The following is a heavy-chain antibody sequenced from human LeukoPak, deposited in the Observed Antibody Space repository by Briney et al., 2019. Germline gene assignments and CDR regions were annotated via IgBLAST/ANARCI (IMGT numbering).Heavy chain of an antibody. CDR3: VKDIGVALTSFDS. D-gene: IGHD6-19*01. J-gene: IGHJ4*02. V-gene: IGHV3-43*01. CDR1: GFTYGDYT. CDR2: VSWDGGNT. Sequence: GGSLRLSCAASGFTYGDYTMHLVRQPAGKGLEWVSFVSWDGGNTYYADSVKGRFSASRDNSKDSLFLEMNSLSVEDSALYYCVKDIGVALTSFDSWGQGVLVTVSS.